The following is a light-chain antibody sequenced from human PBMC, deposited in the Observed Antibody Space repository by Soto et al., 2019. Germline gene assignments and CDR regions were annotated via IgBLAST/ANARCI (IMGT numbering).Light chain of an antibody. Sequence: DIQMTQSPSSLSASVGDRVTITCRASQTISTYLNWYQQKPGKAPRXMIYDASSLLSGVPSRFSGSGSGTDFTLTIASLQPEDVSTYYCQQSDSTPYTFGQGTKVDI. J-gene: IGKJ2*01. CDR2: DAS. V-gene: IGKV1-39*01. CDR3: QQSDSTPYT. CDR1: QTISTY.